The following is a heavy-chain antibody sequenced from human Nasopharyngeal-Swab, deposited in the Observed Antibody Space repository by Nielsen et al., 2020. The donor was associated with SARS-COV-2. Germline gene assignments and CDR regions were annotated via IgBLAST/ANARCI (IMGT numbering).Heavy chain of an antibody. CDR2: INHSGST. D-gene: IGHD2/OR15-2a*01. J-gene: IGHJ6*03. V-gene: IGHV4-34*01. Sequence: SETLSLTCAVYGGSFSGYYWSWIRQPPGKGLEWIGEINHSGSTNYNPSLKSRFTIPIDTSKNQFSLKLSSVTAADTAVYYCARALWKKSYYYYMDVWGKGTTVTVSS. CDR3: ARALWKKSYYYYMDV. CDR1: GGSFSGYY.